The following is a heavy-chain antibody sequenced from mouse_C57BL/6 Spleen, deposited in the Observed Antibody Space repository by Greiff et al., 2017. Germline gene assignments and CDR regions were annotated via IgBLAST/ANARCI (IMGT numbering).Heavy chain of an antibody. V-gene: IGHV1-18*01. CDR2: INPNNGGT. Sequence: VQLQQSGPELVKPGASVKIPCKASGYTFTDYNMDWVKQSHGKSLEWIGDINPNNGGTIYNQKFKGKATLTVDKSSSTAYMELRSLTSEDTAVXYCARSDDSSYWYFDVWGTGTTVTVSS. D-gene: IGHD2-4*01. CDR1: GYTFTDYN. J-gene: IGHJ1*03. CDR3: ARSDDSSYWYFDV.